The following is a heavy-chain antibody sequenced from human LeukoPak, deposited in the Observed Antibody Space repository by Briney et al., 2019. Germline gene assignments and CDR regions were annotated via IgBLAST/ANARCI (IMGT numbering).Heavy chain of an antibody. CDR1: GGSFSGYY. Sequence: SETLSLTCAVYGGSFSGYYWSWIRQPPGKGLEWIGEINHSGSTNYNPSLKSQVTISVDTSKNQFSLKLSSVTAADTAVYYCARGFGIAAAGTPDWGQGTLVTVSS. J-gene: IGHJ4*02. CDR2: INHSGST. D-gene: IGHD6-13*01. V-gene: IGHV4-34*01. CDR3: ARGFGIAAAGTPD.